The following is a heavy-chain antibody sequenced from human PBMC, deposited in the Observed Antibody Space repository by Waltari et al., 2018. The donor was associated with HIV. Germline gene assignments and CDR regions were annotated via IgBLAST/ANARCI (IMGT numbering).Heavy chain of an antibody. V-gene: IGHV4-61*02. CDR2: IYTSGST. J-gene: IGHJ3*02. CDR3: ARDVIFGVVRGAFDI. CDR1: GGSIRSGSYY. D-gene: IGHD3-3*01. Sequence: QVQLQESGPGLVKPSQTLSLTCTVSGGSIRSGSYYWSWIRPPAGKGLEWIGRIYTSGSTNYNPSLKSRVTISVDTSKNQFSLKLSSVTAADTAVYYCARDVIFGVVRGAFDIWGQGTMVTVSS.